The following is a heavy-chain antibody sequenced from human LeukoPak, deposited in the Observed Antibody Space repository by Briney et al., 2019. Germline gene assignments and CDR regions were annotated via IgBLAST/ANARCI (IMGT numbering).Heavy chain of an antibody. Sequence: ASVKVSCKSSGYTFTGYYMHWVRQPPGQGLEWMGWINTNSGGTNYAQKFQGRVTMTRDTPISTAYMELSRLRSDDTAVYYCAREGGVVIIPVLVGGLDYWGQGTLVTVSS. CDR2: INTNSGGT. CDR1: GYTFTGYY. V-gene: IGHV1-2*02. D-gene: IGHD3-3*01. CDR3: AREGGVVIIPVLVGGLDY. J-gene: IGHJ4*02.